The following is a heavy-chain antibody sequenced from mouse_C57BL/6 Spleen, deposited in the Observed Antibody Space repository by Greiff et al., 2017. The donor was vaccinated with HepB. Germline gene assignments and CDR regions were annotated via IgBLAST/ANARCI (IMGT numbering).Heavy chain of an antibody. CDR1: GYFITSGYY. CDR3: GREYYGD. J-gene: IGHJ4*01. Sequence: DVKLQESGPGLVKPSPSLSLTCSVTGYFITSGYYWNWIRQFPGNKLEWMGYINYDGSNNYNPSLKNRISITRDTSKNTFFLQLNSVTTEDTATYDCGREYYGDWGQGTSVTVSS. V-gene: IGHV3-6*01. CDR2: INYDGSN. D-gene: IGHD1-1*01.